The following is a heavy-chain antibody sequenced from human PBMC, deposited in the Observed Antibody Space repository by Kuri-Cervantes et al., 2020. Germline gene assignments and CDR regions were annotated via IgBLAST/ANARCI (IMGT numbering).Heavy chain of an antibody. CDR2: ISYSGST. CDR3: ARDQYFYYMDV. V-gene: IGHV4-39*02. CDR1: GGSISSTSYY. Sequence: WGSLRLSCTVSGGSISSTSYYWGWIRQPPGKGLEWIGSISYSGSTYYNPSLKSRVTISVDSSKNHFSLKVSSVTAADTAVYFCARDQYFYYMDVWGKGTAVTVSS. J-gene: IGHJ6*03.